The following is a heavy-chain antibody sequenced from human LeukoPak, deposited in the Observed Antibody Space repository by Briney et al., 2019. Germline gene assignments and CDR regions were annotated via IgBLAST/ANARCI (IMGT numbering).Heavy chain of an antibody. Sequence: SETLSLTCTVSGGSISNTLYYWAWIRQPPGKGLESIGSIYYSRSTYYSPSLKSRVTISVDTSKNQFSLKLSSVTAADTAVYYCAGGRYGGVGYWGQGTLVTVSS. CDR2: IYYSRST. V-gene: IGHV4-39*07. CDR1: GGSISNTLYY. D-gene: IGHD2-15*01. CDR3: AGGRYGGVGY. J-gene: IGHJ4*02.